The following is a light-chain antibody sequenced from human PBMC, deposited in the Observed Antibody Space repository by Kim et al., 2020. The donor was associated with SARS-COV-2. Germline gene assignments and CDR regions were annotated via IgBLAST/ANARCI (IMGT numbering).Light chain of an antibody. V-gene: IGKV1-39*01. J-gene: IGKJ2*01. CDR1: QTISTY. CDR3: QQSYETPQYS. Sequence: DIQMTQSPSSLSASVGDRVTITCRASQTISTYLNWYQQKPGKAPKLLIYGASSLQSGVPSSFSGSGSGTDFTLTISSLQPEDFATYYCQQSYETPQYSLGQGTNLEI. CDR2: GAS.